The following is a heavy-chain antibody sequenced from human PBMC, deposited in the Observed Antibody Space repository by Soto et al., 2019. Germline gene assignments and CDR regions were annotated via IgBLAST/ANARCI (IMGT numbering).Heavy chain of an antibody. J-gene: IGHJ6*03. CDR3: ARPGYSYGSRNYYYYMDV. V-gene: IGHV1-2*04. CDR1: RYTFTGYY. D-gene: IGHD5-18*01. CDR2: INPNSGGT. Sequence: GASVKVSCKASRYTFTGYYMHWVRHAPGQGLEWMGWINPNSGGTNYAQKFQGWVTMTRDTSISTAYMELSRLRSDDTAVYYCARPGYSYGSRNYYYYMDVWGKGTTVTVSS.